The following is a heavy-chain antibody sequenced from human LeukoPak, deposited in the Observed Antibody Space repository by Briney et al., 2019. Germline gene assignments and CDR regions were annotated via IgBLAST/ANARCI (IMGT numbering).Heavy chain of an antibody. D-gene: IGHD3-22*01. J-gene: IGHJ5*02. Sequence: GGSLRLSCAASGFTFSSYSMNWVRQAPGKGLEWVSSISNSSSYIYYADSVKGRFTISRDNSKNTLYLQMNSLRAEDTAVYYCARVGNPGYYDSSGYWASWFDPWGQGTLVTVSS. CDR2: ISNSSSYI. CDR3: ARVGNPGYYDSSGYWASWFDP. V-gene: IGHV3-21*04. CDR1: GFTFSSYS.